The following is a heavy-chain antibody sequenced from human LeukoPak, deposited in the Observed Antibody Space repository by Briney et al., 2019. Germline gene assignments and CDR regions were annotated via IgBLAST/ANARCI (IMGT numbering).Heavy chain of an antibody. Sequence: SETLSLTCTVSGDSISNYYWSWIRQTPGKGLEWIGYIHTSGSTYYNPSLKSRVTISVDTFKNQFSLKLSSVTAADTAVYYCARGYYDTSAYSNPFDFWGQGTLVTVSS. V-gene: IGHV4-4*09. CDR3: ARGYYDTSAYSNPFDF. CDR1: GDSISNYY. CDR2: IHTSGST. J-gene: IGHJ4*02. D-gene: IGHD3-22*01.